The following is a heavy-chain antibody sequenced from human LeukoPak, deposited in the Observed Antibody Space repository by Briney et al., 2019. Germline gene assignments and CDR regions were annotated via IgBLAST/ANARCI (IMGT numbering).Heavy chain of an antibody. CDR3: TKGDGGWYPIDY. Sequence: GGSLRLSCAASGFTFNNYGMSWVRQAPAKGLEWVSTINDNGLNTHYADSVKGRFTISRDDSKNTLHLLMNSLRADDTALYYCTKGDGGWYPIDYWGQGILVIVSS. CDR2: INDNGLNT. CDR1: GFTFNNYG. D-gene: IGHD6-19*01. J-gene: IGHJ4*02. V-gene: IGHV3-23*01.